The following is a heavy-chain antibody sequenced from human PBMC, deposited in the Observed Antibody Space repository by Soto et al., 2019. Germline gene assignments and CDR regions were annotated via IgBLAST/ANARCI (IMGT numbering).Heavy chain of an antibody. J-gene: IGHJ4*02. V-gene: IGHV4-39*01. CDR2: VHYSGST. CDR3: ARQHYYDSSGYYTWN. D-gene: IGHD3-22*01. Sequence: SATLSLTCSVSGGSIRSNIYYCGWIRQPPGKGLEWIATVHYSGSTYYTPSLKNRVTISADTSNKQFSLRLNSVTAADTAVYYCARQHYYDSSGYYTWNWGQGTLVTVS. CDR1: GGSIRSNIYY.